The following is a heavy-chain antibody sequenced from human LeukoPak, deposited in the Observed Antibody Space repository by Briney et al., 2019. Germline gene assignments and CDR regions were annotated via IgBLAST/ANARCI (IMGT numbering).Heavy chain of an antibody. J-gene: IGHJ3*02. CDR2: INHSGGST. CDR1: GYTFTSYY. CDR3: ARLAFDI. Sequence: ASLKLSCTASGYTFTSYYMHWVRQAPGQGLEWMGIINHSGGSTSYAQTFKGRVTMTRDTSTSEVYMELSSLRSDDTAVYYCARLAFDIWGQGTMVTVSS. V-gene: IGHV1-46*01.